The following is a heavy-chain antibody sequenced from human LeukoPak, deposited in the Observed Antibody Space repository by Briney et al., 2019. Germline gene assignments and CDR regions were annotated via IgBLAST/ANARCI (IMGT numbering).Heavy chain of an antibody. CDR2: IYYSGST. V-gene: IGHV4-39*01. D-gene: IGHD3-22*01. Sequence: WVRQAPGKGLEWIGSIYYSGSTYYNPSLKSRVTISVDTSKNQFSLKLSSVTAADTAVYYCARSYDSSGYYYVPQYFDYWGQGTLVTVSS. CDR3: ARSYDSSGYYYVPQYFDY. J-gene: IGHJ4*02.